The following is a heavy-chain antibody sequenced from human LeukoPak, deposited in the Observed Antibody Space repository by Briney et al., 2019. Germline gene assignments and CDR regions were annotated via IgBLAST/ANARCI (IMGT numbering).Heavy chain of an antibody. CDR2: IKQDGSEE. J-gene: IGHJ3*02. CDR3: AKILTYYYDSSGYWDAFDI. D-gene: IGHD3-22*01. CDR1: GITLSSLW. V-gene: IGHV3-7*03. Sequence: PGGSLRLSCAASGITLSSLWMSWFRQAPGKGLEWVADIKQDGSEEHYVASVKGRFTISRDSTTLYLQMNSLRAEDTAVYYCAKILTYYYDSSGYWDAFDIWGQGTMVTVSS.